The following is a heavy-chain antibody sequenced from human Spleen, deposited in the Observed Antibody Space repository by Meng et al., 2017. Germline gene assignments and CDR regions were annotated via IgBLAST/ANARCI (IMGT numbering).Heavy chain of an antibody. J-gene: IGHJ4*02. CDR3: ARDKGQQLVEDYFDY. CDR1: GFTFSSYG. V-gene: IGHV3-33*01. Sequence: GGSLRLSCAASGFTFSSYGMHWVRQAPGKGLEWVAVIWYDGSNKYYADSVKGRFTISRDNSKNTLYLQMNSLRAEDTAVYYCARDKGQQLVEDYFDYWGQGTLVTVSS. D-gene: IGHD6-13*01. CDR2: IWYDGSNK.